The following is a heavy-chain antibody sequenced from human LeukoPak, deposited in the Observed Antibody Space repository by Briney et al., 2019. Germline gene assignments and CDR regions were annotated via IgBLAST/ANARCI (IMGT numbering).Heavy chain of an antibody. CDR2: INHSGST. CDR3: ARGKVPYEY. D-gene: IGHD2-2*01. Sequence: SETLSLTCAVYGGSFSGFYWRRIRQPPGKGLQWIGEINHSGSTNYNPSLKSRVTISVDTSKNQFSLNLSSVTAADTAVYYCARGKVPYEYWGQGTLVTVSS. CDR1: GGSFSGFY. J-gene: IGHJ4*02. V-gene: IGHV4-34*01.